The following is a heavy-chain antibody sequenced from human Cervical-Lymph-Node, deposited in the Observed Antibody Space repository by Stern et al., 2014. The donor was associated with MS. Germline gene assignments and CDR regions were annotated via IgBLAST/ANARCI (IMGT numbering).Heavy chain of an antibody. CDR3: ARALEDYGDYPNWFDP. CDR2: INSDGGRT. J-gene: IGHJ5*02. CDR1: RFTLSSYW. D-gene: IGHD4-17*01. V-gene: IGHV3-74*02. Sequence: VQLVQSGGGLVQPGGSLRLSCAASRFTLSSYWMHWVRQAPGKGLVRISRINSDGGRTSYADSVKGRFTISRDNAKNTLYLQMNSLRAEDTAVYYCARALEDYGDYPNWFDPWGQGTLVTVSS.